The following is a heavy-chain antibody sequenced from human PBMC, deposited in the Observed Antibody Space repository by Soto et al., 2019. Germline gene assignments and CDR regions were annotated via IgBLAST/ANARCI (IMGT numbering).Heavy chain of an antibody. V-gene: IGHV3-23*01. CDR2: ISGSGGST. J-gene: IGHJ6*02. Sequence: GGSLRLSCAASGFTFSSYAMSWVRQAPGKGLEWVSAISGSGGSTYYADSVKGRFTISRDNSKNTLYLQMNSLRAEDTAVYYCAKCELGLGYYYYYGMDVWGQGTTVTVSS. CDR1: GFTFSSYA. D-gene: IGHD6-13*01. CDR3: AKCELGLGYYYYYGMDV.